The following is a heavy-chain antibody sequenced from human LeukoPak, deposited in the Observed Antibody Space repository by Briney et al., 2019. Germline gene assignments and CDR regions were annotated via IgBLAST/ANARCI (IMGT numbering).Heavy chain of an antibody. D-gene: IGHD2-2*01. J-gene: IGHJ4*02. CDR1: GFTFSDYW. CDR2: IKQDGSAK. Sequence: GGSLRLSCTASGFTFSDYWMTWVRQAPGEGLEWVAYIKQDGSAKYYVDSVKGRFTISRDNAKNSLYLQMDSLRVEDTATYYCARWRGSTSERSDYWGQGTLVTVSS. V-gene: IGHV3-7*01. CDR3: ARWRGSTSERSDY.